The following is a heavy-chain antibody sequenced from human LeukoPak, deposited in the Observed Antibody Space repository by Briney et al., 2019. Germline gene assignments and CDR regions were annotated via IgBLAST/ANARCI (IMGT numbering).Heavy chain of an antibody. D-gene: IGHD3-3*01. CDR2: IYYSGST. CDR3: ARVASGYDVFDI. V-gene: IGHV4-61*01. Sequence: PSETLSLTCTVSGGSVSNGSYYWSRIRQPPGKGVEWIGYIYYSGSTNYNPSLKSRVTISVDTSKNQFSLKLSSVTAADTAVFYCARVASGYDVFDIWGQGTMVTVSS. CDR1: GGSVSNGSYY. J-gene: IGHJ3*02.